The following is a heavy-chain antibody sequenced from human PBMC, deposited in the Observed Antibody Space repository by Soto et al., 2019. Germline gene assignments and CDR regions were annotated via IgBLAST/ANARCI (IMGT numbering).Heavy chain of an antibody. J-gene: IGHJ4*02. CDR2: MKQDGSTK. CDR3: ATLITRRVLDS. V-gene: IGHV3-7*05. Sequence: EVQLGESGGGLVQPGGSLRLSCAASGFTFSNYWMIWVRQAPGKGLEWVANMKQDGSTKDYVGSVKGRFTISRDNAKKPLYLQMNSLTTEDTAGYYCATLITRRVLDSWGQRTLVNVSS. CDR1: GFTFSNYW. D-gene: IGHD1-20*01.